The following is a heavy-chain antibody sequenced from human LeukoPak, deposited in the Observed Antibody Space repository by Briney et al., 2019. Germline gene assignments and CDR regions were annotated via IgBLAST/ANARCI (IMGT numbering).Heavy chain of an antibody. J-gene: IGHJ6*02. Sequence: GGSLRLSCAASGFTFSRHWMHWVRQAPGKGLVWVSRINSDGSSTSFADSVKGRFTISRDNSKNTLYLQMNSLRAEDTAVYYCARTYGGEGGMDVWGQGTTVTVSS. CDR2: INSDGSST. V-gene: IGHV3-74*01. CDR3: ARTYGGEGGMDV. CDR1: GFTFSRHW. D-gene: IGHD2-21*01.